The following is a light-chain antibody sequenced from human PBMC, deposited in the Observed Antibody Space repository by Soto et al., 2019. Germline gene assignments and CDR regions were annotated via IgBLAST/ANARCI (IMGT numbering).Light chain of an antibody. Sequence: QSVLTQPPSASGSPGQSVTISCTGTSSDVGGYQYVSWYQQYPGKAPKLMIYAVNKRPSGDPDRFSGSRSGNTASLTVSGLQAEDEADYYCSSYAGSNNYVFGTGTKVTVL. V-gene: IGLV2-8*01. CDR2: AVN. CDR3: SSYAGSNNYV. CDR1: SSDVGGYQY. J-gene: IGLJ1*01.